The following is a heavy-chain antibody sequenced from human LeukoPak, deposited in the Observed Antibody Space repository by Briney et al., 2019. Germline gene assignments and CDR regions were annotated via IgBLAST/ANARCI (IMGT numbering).Heavy chain of an antibody. J-gene: IGHJ4*02. CDR1: GFTFGDYA. V-gene: IGHV3-11*01. Sequence: GGSLRLSCPASGFTFGDYAMSWFRQAPGKGLEWVSYISSSGSTIYYADSVKGRFTISRDNAKNSLYLQMNSLRAEDTAVYYCARVAWYYDYVWGSYRHGPPDYWGQGTLVTVSS. CDR2: ISSSGSTI. CDR3: ARVAWYYDYVWGSYRHGPPDY. D-gene: IGHD3-16*02.